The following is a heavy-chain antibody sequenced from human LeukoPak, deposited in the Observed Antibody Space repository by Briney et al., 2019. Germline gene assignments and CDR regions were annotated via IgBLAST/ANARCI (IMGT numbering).Heavy chain of an antibody. CDR3: ASAPRMAGTAVLVY. J-gene: IGHJ4*02. D-gene: IGHD6-19*01. CDR1: GGSISSYY. CDR2: IYYSGST. V-gene: IGHV4-59*01. Sequence: MTSETLSLTCTVSGGSISSYYWSWIRQPPGKGLEWIGYIYYSGSTNYNPSLKSRVTISVDTSKNQFSLKLSSVTAADTAVYYCASAPRMAGTAVLVYWGQGTLVTVSS.